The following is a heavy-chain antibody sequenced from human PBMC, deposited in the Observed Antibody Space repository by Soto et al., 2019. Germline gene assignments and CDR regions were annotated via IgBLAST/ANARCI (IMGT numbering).Heavy chain of an antibody. CDR2: IGTAGDT. CDR3: AREVVTTPYAGAFDI. D-gene: IGHD4-17*01. CDR1: GFTFSSYD. J-gene: IGHJ3*02. V-gene: IGHV3-13*01. Sequence: GSLRLSCAASGFTFSSYDMHWVRQATGKGLEWVSAIGTAGDTYYPGSVKGRFTISRENAKNSLYLQMNSLRAGDTAVYYCAREVVTTPYAGAFDIWGQGTMVTVSS.